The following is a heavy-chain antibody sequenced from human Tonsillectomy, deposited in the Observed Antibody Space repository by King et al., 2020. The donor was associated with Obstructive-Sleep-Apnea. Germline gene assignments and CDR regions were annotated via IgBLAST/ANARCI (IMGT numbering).Heavy chain of an antibody. Sequence: VQLQESGPGLVEPSETLSLTCTVSGGSINSYYWSWIRQTPGKGLEWIGYISYSGSTNYNPSLKSRVTISVDTSKNQFSLKLSSVTAADTAVYYCARDRVGRDGYNRFDYWGQGTLVTVSS. CDR1: GGSINSYY. V-gene: IGHV4-59*01. CDR2: ISYSGST. D-gene: IGHD5-24*01. CDR3: ARDRVGRDGYNRFDY. J-gene: IGHJ4*02.